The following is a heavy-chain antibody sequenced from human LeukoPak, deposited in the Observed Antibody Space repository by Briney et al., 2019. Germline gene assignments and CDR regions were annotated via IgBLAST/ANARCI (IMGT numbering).Heavy chain of an antibody. J-gene: IGHJ4*02. CDR1: GFTFSTYA. CDR3: ARCRGLLDPFDY. D-gene: IGHD3-10*01. Sequence: PGGSLRLSCAAFGFTFSTYAMSWVRQAPGKGLEWVSSVRGSGDTKYDADSLKGRFTISRDNSKNTVYLQMNSLRAEDTAIYYCARCRGLLDPFDYWGQGILVTVSS. V-gene: IGHV3-23*01. CDR2: VRGSGDTK.